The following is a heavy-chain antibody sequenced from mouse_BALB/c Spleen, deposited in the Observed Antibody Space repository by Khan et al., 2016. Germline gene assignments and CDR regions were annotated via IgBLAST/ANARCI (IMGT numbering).Heavy chain of an antibody. CDR2: FHPGSGGT. V-gene: IGHV1-15*01. Sequence: QVQLQQSGAELVRPGASVKLSCKALGYTFTDYEMHWVRQTPVHGLEWIGGFHPGSGGTAYNQRFKGKATLTDDKSSSTAYMELSSLTSEDSAVDYSTNRYEAWFTYWGQGTLVTGSA. CDR3: TNRYEAWFTY. J-gene: IGHJ3*01. D-gene: IGHD2-14*01. CDR1: GYTFTDYE.